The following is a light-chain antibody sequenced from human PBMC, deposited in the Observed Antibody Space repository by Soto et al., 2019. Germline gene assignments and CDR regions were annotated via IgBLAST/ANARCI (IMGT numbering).Light chain of an antibody. CDR1: QTFSNSF. CDR3: QQCVSSHT. V-gene: IGKV3-20*01. Sequence: YYSPSETVTSSFMDTQTFSNSFLSWFQQIPGQAPRLLIYGASMRAAGIPDRFSGSGSGTDFTFTISRLETEDFAVYYCQQCVSSHTFGQGPRLEIK. J-gene: IGKJ5*01. CDR2: GAS.